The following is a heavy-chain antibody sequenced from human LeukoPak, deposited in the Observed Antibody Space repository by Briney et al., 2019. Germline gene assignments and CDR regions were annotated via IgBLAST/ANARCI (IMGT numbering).Heavy chain of an antibody. V-gene: IGHV3-74*01. CDR1: GFTFRSHW. J-gene: IGHJ1*01. D-gene: IGHD6-19*01. CDR3: ARDLFFSDAGYSSGWRAEYFHH. CDR2: INGAGSST. Sequence: GGSLRLSCADPGFTFRSHWMHWVRQAPGKGLVWVSRINGAGSSTSYADSVKGRFTVSRDNAKNTLNLQMNSLRAEDTAVYYCARDLFFSDAGYSSGWRAEYFHHWGQGTLVTVSS.